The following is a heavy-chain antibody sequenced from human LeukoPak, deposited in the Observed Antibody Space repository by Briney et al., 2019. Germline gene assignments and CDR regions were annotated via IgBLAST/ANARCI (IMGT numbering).Heavy chain of an antibody. CDR1: GFTFRNYV. D-gene: IGHD3-10*01. V-gene: IGHV3-30-3*01. CDR3: AREGYYGSGSPPSLYFDY. CDR2: TSSDLNVK. J-gene: IGHJ4*02. Sequence: GGSLRLSCAASGFTFRNYVIHWVRQAPGKGLEWVAVTSSDLNVKLYADSVKGRFTISRDNSRSSLYLQMNSLRPEDTAIYYCAREGYYGSGSPPSLYFDYWGQGTLVTVSS.